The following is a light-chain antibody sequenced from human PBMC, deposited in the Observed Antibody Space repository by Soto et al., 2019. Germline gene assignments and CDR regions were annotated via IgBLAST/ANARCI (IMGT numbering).Light chain of an antibody. V-gene: IGKV3-20*01. CDR3: QQFASLPRT. CDR2: AAS. J-gene: IGKJ1*01. Sequence: EIVLTQSPGTLSLSPGESGTLSCRASQSLSSGFLAWYQQRPGQAPRLLIYAASSRATGIPDRSSGTGSGTDFTLTISRLEPEDFAVYYCQQFASLPRTFGQGTKV. CDR1: QSLSSGF.